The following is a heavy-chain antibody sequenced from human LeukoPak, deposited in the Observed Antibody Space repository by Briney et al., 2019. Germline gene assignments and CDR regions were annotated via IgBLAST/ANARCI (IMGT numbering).Heavy chain of an antibody. CDR3: ARAPPRGGYDSGVLYYMDV. Sequence: RASVKVSCKASGYTFTSYDINWVRQATGQGLEWMGWMNPNSGNTGYAQKLQGRVTMTRNTSISTAYMELSSLRSEDTAVYYCARAPPRGGYDSGVLYYMDVWGKGTTVTVSS. J-gene: IGHJ6*03. CDR2: MNPNSGNT. D-gene: IGHD5-12*01. CDR1: GYTFTSYD. V-gene: IGHV1-8*01.